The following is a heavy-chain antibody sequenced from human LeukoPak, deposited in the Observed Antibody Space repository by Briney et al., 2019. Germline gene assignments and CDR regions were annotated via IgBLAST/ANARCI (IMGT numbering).Heavy chain of an antibody. Sequence: PSETLSLTCTVSGGSISSYYWSWIRQPAGKGLEWIGRIYTSGSTNYNPSLKSRVTMSVDTSKNQFSLKLRSVTAADTAVYYCASISLWGNWFDPWGQGTLVTVSS. D-gene: IGHD7-27*01. V-gene: IGHV4-4*07. J-gene: IGHJ5*02. CDR2: IYTSGST. CDR3: ASISLWGNWFDP. CDR1: GGSISSYY.